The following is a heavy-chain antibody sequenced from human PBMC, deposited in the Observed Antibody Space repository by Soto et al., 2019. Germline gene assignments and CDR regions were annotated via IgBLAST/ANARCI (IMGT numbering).Heavy chain of an antibody. J-gene: IGHJ6*03. CDR3: ARGSWDDVSGHDYMDV. CDR1: GDSVSSNSAG. CDR2: TYYKSKWFN. D-gene: IGHD5-12*01. V-gene: IGHV6-1*01. Sequence: VQLQLSGPGLMKPSQTLSLTCAISGDSVSSNSAGWNWVRQTPSRGLEWLGRTYYKSKWFNNYAVSVKSRITINPDTSQNQFSLQLDSVTPEDTAVYYCARGSWDDVSGHDYMDVWGKGTTVTVSS.